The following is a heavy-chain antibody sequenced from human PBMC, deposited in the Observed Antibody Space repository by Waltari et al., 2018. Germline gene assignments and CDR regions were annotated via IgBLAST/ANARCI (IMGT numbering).Heavy chain of an antibody. D-gene: IGHD2-2*01. CDR1: GFTFSSYG. CDR3: AKGNQLNYYYYYMDV. V-gene: IGHV3-33*08. CDR2: IWYDGSNK. J-gene: IGHJ6*03. Sequence: QVQLVESGGGVVQPGRSLRLSCAASGFTFSSYGKHWVRQAPGKGLEWVAVIWYDGSNKYYADSVKGRFTISRDNSKNTLYLQMNSLRAEDTAMYYCAKGNQLNYYYYYMDVWGKGTTVTVSS.